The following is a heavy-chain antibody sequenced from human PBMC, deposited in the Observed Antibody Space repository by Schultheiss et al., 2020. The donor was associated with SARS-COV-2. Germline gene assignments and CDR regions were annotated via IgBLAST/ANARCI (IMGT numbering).Heavy chain of an antibody. J-gene: IGHJ4*02. CDR3: ARDYGDYYFDY. D-gene: IGHD4-17*01. V-gene: IGHV3-30*12. CDR1: GFTFSSYS. CDR2: ISYDGSNK. Sequence: GSLRLSCAASGFTFSSYSMNWVRQAPGKGLEWVAVISYDGSNKYYADSVKGRFTISRDNSKNTLYLQMNSLRAEDTAVYYCARDYGDYYFDYWGQGTLVTVSS.